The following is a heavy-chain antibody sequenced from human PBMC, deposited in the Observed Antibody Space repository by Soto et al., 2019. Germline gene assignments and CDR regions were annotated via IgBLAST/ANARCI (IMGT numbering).Heavy chain of an antibody. CDR3: AKDVVPAAIAENWFDP. CDR2: ISYDGSNK. D-gene: IGHD2-2*01. CDR1: GFTFSSYG. Sequence: SCSASGFTFSSYGMHWVRQARGKGLEWVAVISYDGSNKYYADSVKGRFTISRDNSKNTLYLQMNSLRAEDTAVYYCAKDVVPAAIAENWFDPWGQGTLVTVSS. V-gene: IGHV3-30*18. J-gene: IGHJ5*02.